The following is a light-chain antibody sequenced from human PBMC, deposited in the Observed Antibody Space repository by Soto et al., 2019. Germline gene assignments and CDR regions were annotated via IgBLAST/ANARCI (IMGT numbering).Light chain of an antibody. Sequence: DLHMTQSPSYLSASVEARSTITGLASQSRCNYLHGYQHKLGKPPKLLIYAVSSLQSGVPSRFSGSGSGTDFTLTISSLQPEDFATYFCQQSYSTPLTFGGGTKVDIK. V-gene: IGKV1-39*01. CDR1: QSRCNY. CDR2: AVS. J-gene: IGKJ4*01. CDR3: QQSYSTPLT.